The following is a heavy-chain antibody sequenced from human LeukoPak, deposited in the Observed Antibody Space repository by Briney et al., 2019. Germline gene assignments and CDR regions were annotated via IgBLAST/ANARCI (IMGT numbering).Heavy chain of an antibody. CDR3: TRDQTPYY. J-gene: IGHJ4*02. V-gene: IGHV3-49*04. Sequence: GGSLRLSCAASGFPFSSYAMTWVRQAPGKGLEWVGFIRSKIYGGTAEYAASVQGRFTISRDDSKGIVYLQMNSLKTEDTAVYYCTRDQTPYYWGQGTLVTVSS. CDR2: IRSKIYGGTA. CDR1: GFPFSSYA.